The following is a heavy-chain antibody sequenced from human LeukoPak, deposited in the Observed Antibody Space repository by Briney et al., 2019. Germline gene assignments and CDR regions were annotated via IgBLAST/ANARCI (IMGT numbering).Heavy chain of an antibody. CDR1: GGSISSYY. D-gene: IGHD6-19*01. CDR3: AKYSSGWFDAFDI. CDR2: IYYSGST. V-gene: IGHV4-59*08. J-gene: IGHJ3*02. Sequence: PSETLSLTCTVSGGSISSYYWSWIRQPPGKGLEWIGYIYYSGSTNYSPSLKSRVTISLDTSKNQFSLKLSSVTAADTAVYYCAKYSSGWFDAFDIWGQGTMVTVSS.